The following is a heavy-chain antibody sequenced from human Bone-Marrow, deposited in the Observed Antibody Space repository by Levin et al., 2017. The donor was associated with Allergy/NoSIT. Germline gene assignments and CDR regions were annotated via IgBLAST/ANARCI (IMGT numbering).Heavy chain of an antibody. CDR1: GFTVSSNY. CDR2: IYSGGGT. J-gene: IGHJ4*02. Sequence: SCAASGFTVSSNYMSWVRQAPGKGLEWVSVIYSGGGTYYADSVKGRFTISRDNSGNTLYVQMNNLRAEDTAVYYCAGSGRKYYFDYWGQGTLVTVSS. V-gene: IGHV3-53*01. CDR3: AGSGRKYYFDY. D-gene: IGHD6-19*01.